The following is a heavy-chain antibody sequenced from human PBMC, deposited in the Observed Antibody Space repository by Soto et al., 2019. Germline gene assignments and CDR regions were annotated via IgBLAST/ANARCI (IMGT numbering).Heavy chain of an antibody. V-gene: IGHV4-30-4*01. J-gene: IGHJ4*02. CDR3: ARGPAALTTVTIYDSFDY. D-gene: IGHD4-17*01. Sequence: QVQLRESGPGLVKPSQTLSLTCTVSGGSISSGDYYWSWIRQPPGKGLEWIGYIYYSGSTYYNPSLKSRVTISVDTSKTQSSLKLSSVTAADTAVYYCARGPAALTTVTIYDSFDYWGQGTLVTVSS. CDR1: GGSISSGDYY. CDR2: IYYSGST.